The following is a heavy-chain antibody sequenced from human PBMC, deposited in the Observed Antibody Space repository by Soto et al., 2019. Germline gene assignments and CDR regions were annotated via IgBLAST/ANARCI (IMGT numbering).Heavy chain of an antibody. V-gene: IGHV3-23*01. D-gene: IGHD2-15*01. J-gene: IGHJ4*02. CDR2: ISGSGGST. Sequence: EVQLLESGGGLVQPGGSLRLSCAASGFTFSSYAMSWVRQAPGKGLEWVSAISGSGGSTYYADSVKGRFTISRDNSKNTLYLQMNSLRAEDTAVYYCANSVGWPYYCDYWGQGILVTVSS. CDR1: GFTFSSYA. CDR3: ANSVGWPYYCDY.